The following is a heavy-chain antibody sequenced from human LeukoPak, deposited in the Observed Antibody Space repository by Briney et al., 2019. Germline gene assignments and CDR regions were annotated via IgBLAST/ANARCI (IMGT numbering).Heavy chain of an antibody. J-gene: IGHJ4*02. CDR1: GYTFTSYG. Sequence: GSVKVSCKASGYTFTSYGISGVRQAPGQGLEWMGWISAYNGNTNYAQKLQGRVTMTTDTSTSTAYMELRSLRSDDTAVYYCARHQTVLLWFGESGPIDYWGQGTLVTVSS. V-gene: IGHV1-18*01. CDR3: ARHQTVLLWFGESGPIDY. CDR2: ISAYNGNT. D-gene: IGHD3-10*01.